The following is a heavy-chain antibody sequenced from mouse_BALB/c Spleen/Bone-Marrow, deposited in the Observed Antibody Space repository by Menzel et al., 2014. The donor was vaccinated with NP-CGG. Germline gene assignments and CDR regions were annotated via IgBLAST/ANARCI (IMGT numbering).Heavy chain of an antibody. Sequence: EVHLVESGPGLVKPSQSLSLTCTVTGYSITSDYAWNWIRQFPGNKLEWMGYISYSGSTSYNPSLKSRISITRDTSKNQFFLQLNSVTTEDIATYYCARYDYDVGYFDYWGQGTTLTVSS. D-gene: IGHD2-4*01. V-gene: IGHV3-2*02. CDR1: GYSITSDYA. CDR2: ISYSGST. J-gene: IGHJ2*01. CDR3: ARYDYDVGYFDY.